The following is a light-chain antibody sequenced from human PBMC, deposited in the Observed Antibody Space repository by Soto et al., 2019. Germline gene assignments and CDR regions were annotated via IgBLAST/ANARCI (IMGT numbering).Light chain of an antibody. CDR1: QSIGAS. J-gene: IGKJ1*01. CDR3: QQYNGYSRT. Sequence: DIQMTQSPSTLSASVGDRVTITCRASQSIGASLAWYQQKPGKAPYLLISDVSSLERGVPSRFSGSGSGTEFTLTISSMQPDDFATFYCQQYNGYSRTFGQGTKVDIK. CDR2: DVS. V-gene: IGKV1-5*01.